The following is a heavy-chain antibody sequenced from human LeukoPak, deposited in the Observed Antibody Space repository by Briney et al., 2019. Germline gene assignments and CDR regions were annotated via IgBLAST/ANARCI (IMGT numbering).Heavy chain of an antibody. CDR1: GGSISSSSYY. Sequence: SETLSLTCTVSGGSISSSSYYWGWIRQPPGKGLEWIGSIYYSGSTYYNPSLKSRVTISVDTSKNQFSLKLISVTAADTAVYYCARLSIAAAGPDYGGQGTLVTVS. V-gene: IGHV4-39*01. J-gene: IGHJ4*02. CDR2: IYYSGST. CDR3: ARLSIAAAGPDY. D-gene: IGHD6-13*01.